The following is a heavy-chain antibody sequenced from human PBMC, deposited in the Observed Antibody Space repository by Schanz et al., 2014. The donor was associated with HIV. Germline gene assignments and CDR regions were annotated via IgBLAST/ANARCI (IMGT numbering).Heavy chain of an antibody. Sequence: QVQLVQSGAEVKKPGSSVKVSCKASGGTFSTYSISWVRQAPGQGLEWMGVINPGEGTTKYAQKFQGRVTMARDTATSTVYMELSSLRSDDTAIYYCARSLGYSDNWLDFWGQGTLVTVSS. D-gene: IGHD7-27*01. CDR2: INPGEGTT. CDR1: GGTFSTYS. J-gene: IGHJ5*01. CDR3: ARSLGYSDNWLDF. V-gene: IGHV1-46*01.